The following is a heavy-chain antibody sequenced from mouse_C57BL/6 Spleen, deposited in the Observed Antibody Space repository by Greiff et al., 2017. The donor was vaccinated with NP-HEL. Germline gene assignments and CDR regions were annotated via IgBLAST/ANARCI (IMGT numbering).Heavy chain of an antibody. CDR3: AREYYDYDFYAMDY. Sequence: QVQLQQSGAELARPGASVKMSCKASGYTFTSYTMHWVKQRPGQGLEWIGYINPSSGYTKYNQKFKDKATLTADKSSSTAYMQLSSLTSEDSAVYYGAREYYDYDFYAMDYWGQGTSVTVSS. J-gene: IGHJ4*01. CDR1: GYTFTSYT. V-gene: IGHV1-4*01. CDR2: INPSSGYT. D-gene: IGHD2-4*01.